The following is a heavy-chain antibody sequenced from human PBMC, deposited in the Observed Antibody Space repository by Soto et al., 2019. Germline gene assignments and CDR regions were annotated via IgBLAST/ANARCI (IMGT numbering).Heavy chain of an antibody. Sequence: HWCSTKIACSGSVFTFINTGMSWCRQAAGQGVEWVSAITGNGDTTYYADSVKGRFTISRDNSKSTLYLQMNSLRAEDTAVYYCAKLAAYFDYWGQGTLVTVSS. V-gene: IGHV3-23*01. D-gene: IGHD3-3*02. CDR3: AKLAAYFDY. CDR2: ITGNGDTT. CDR1: VFTFINTG. J-gene: IGHJ4*02.